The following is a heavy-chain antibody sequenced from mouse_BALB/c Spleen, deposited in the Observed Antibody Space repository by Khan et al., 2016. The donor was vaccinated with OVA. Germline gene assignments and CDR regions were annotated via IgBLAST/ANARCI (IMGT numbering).Heavy chain of an antibody. CDR1: GYSITSGYA. V-gene: IGHV3-2*02. CDR3: ARKNYYGYAMDY. J-gene: IGHJ4*01. CDR2: ISYSGSP. Sequence: VQLQQSGPGLVKPSQSLSLTCTVTGYSITSGYAWNWIRQFPGNKLEWMGSISYSGSPSYNPSLRSRISITRDTSKNQFFLQLNSVTTEDTATYYCARKNYYGYAMDYWGQGTSVTVSS. D-gene: IGHD1-1*01.